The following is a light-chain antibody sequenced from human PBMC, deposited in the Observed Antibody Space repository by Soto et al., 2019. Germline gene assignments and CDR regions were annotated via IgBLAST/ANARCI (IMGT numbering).Light chain of an antibody. CDR3: AAGDDSLNGV. CDR2: RNT. CDR1: SSNIGNNY. J-gene: IGLJ3*02. V-gene: IGLV1-47*01. Sequence: QSVLTQPPSASGTPGQRITITCSGSSSNIGNNYVYWYQQLPGTAPKLLIYRNTQRPSGVPDRFSASKSGTSASLAISGHRSDEEDYYCCAAGDDSLNGVFGGGTKLTVL.